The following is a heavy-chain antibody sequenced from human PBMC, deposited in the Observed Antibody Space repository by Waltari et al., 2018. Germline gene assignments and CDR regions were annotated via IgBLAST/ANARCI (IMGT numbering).Heavy chain of an antibody. CDR1: GGSISHGGSP. Sequence: QVQLQESGPGLVKPSQTLSLTCIFSGGSISHGGSPCTGIRQHPGKGLEGMGYIHYSGRTLYSPSRKRRVNISVDTSKNQFSLSLRSVTAADTALYYCARDRLGYCSRGSCYSYDSWGQGTLVTVSS. V-gene: IGHV4-31*03. J-gene: IGHJ4*02. D-gene: IGHD2-15*01. CDR3: ARDRLGYCSRGSCYSYDS. CDR2: IHYSGRT.